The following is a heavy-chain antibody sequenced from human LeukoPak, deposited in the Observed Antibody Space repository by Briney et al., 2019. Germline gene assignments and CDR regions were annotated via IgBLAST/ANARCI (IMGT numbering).Heavy chain of an antibody. CDR2: ISGSGSNT. V-gene: IGHV3-23*01. J-gene: IGHJ4*02. Sequence: PGGSLRLSCAASGFTFSSYAMTWVRQAPGKGLEWVSGISGSGSNTYYADSVKGRFTISRDNSKDTLYLRMNSLRAEDTALYYCAKLAYYDSSASDTWGDYWGQGTLVTVSS. CDR1: GFTFSSYA. CDR3: AKLAYYDSSASDTWGDY. D-gene: IGHD3-22*01.